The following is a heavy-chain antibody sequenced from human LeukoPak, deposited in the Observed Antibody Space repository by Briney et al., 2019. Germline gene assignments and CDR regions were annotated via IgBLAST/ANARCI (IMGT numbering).Heavy chain of an antibody. Sequence: PSQTLSLTCTVSGDSMTSGSYYWSWIRQPAGKGLEWIGRVYTRGSATYNPSLKSRVTLSVDTSNNQVSLRLTSVTAADTAVYYCARDNSGSLPPIFDHWGQGFQVTVSS. J-gene: IGHJ4*02. CDR3: ARDNSGSLPPIFDH. V-gene: IGHV4-61*02. D-gene: IGHD1-26*01. CDR1: GDSMTSGSYY. CDR2: VYTRGSA.